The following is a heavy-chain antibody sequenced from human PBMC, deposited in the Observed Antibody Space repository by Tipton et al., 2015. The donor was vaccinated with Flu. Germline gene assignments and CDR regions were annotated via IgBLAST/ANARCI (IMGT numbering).Heavy chain of an antibody. D-gene: IGHD1-14*01. J-gene: IGHJ4*02. Sequence: SLRLSCAASGLTFSNYWMSWVRQAPGKGLEWVANIKQDGSEKYYVGSVKGRFTISRDNAKSSLYLQMNSLRAEDTAVYYCAGVRYCDYWGQGTLVTVSS. CDR2: IKQDGSEK. V-gene: IGHV3-7*01. CDR1: GLTFSNYW. CDR3: AGVRYCDY.